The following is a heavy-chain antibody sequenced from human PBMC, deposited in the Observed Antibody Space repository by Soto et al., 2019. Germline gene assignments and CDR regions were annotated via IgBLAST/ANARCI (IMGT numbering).Heavy chain of an antibody. J-gene: IGHJ3*02. CDR1: GGTFSSYA. D-gene: IGHD2-21*02. V-gene: IGHV1-69*12. Sequence: QVQLVQSGAEVKKPGSSVKVSCKASGGTFSSYAISWVRQAPGQGLEWMGGIIPIFGTANYAQKFQGRVTITADESTSTAYMELSSLSSEDTAVYYCARAAYCGGDCYSGAFDIWGQGTMVTVSS. CDR3: ARAAYCGGDCYSGAFDI. CDR2: IIPIFGTA.